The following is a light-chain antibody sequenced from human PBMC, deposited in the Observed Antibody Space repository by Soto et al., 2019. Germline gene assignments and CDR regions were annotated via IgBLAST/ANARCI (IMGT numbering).Light chain of an antibody. V-gene: IGLV1-40*01. CDR3: QSFDDSLIGLV. CDR1: GSNIGAGYG. Sequence: QSVLTQPPSVTGAPGQRVTISCTGSGSNIGAGYGVHWYQQFPETAPKLLIYANTNRPSGVPDRFSGSRSGTSASLAITGLQAEDEADYYRQSFDDSLIGLVFGGGTKVTVL. CDR2: ANT. J-gene: IGLJ2*01.